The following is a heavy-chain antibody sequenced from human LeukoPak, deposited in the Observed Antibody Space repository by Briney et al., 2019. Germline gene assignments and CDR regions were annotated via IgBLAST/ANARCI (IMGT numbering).Heavy chain of an antibody. J-gene: IGHJ6*04. CDR1: GGTFSSYA. CDR2: IIPIFGTA. V-gene: IGHV1-69*06. Sequence: ASVKVSCKASGGTFSSYAISWVRQAPGQGLEWMGGIIPIFGTANYAQKFQGRVTITADKSTSTAYMELSSLRSEDTAVYYCARGQVIVVVVADQPYYGMDVWGKGTTVTVSS. CDR3: ARGQVIVVVVADQPYYGMDV. D-gene: IGHD2-15*01.